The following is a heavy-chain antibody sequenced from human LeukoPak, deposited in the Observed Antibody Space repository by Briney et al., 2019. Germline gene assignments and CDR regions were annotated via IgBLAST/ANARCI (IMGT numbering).Heavy chain of an antibody. J-gene: IGHJ4*02. Sequence: GGSLRLSCAASGFTFSSNWMHWVRQAPGKGLVWVSRINSDGSSTSYTDSVKGRFTISRDNAKNTLYLQMNSLRAEDTAVYYCAREGYGDSAIDYWGQGTLVTVSS. CDR2: INSDGSST. D-gene: IGHD4-17*01. CDR3: AREGYGDSAIDY. V-gene: IGHV3-74*01. CDR1: GFTFSSNW.